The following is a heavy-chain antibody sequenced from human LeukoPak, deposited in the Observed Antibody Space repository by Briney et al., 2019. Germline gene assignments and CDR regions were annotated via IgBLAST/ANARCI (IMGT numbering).Heavy chain of an antibody. D-gene: IGHD5-18*01. CDR3: ARGGYSYGLRGIDY. V-gene: IGHV3-48*03. Sequence: GGSLRLSCAVSGFTFINYEMNWVRQAPGKGLEWVSHISSRGDTIYYADSVKGRFTISRDNAKSSLYLQMNSLRAEDTALYYCARGGYSYGLRGIDYWGQGTLVTVSS. J-gene: IGHJ4*02. CDR1: GFTFINYE. CDR2: ISSRGDTI.